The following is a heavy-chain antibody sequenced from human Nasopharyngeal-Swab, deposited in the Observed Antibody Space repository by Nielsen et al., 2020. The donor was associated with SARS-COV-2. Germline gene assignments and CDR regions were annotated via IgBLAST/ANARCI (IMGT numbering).Heavy chain of an antibody. CDR1: GGSFSDYF. Sequence: SETLSLTCAVYGGSFSDYFWAWIRQPPGRGLEWIGEINHSGTTEYNPSLERRVNMSVDTSKNQFSLKLNFVTAADAAVYYCARVAIEVVSTSIYMDVWGKGTTVTVSS. J-gene: IGHJ6*03. CDR2: INHSGTT. V-gene: IGHV4-34*01. CDR3: ARVAIEVVSTSIYMDV. D-gene: IGHD2-2*01.